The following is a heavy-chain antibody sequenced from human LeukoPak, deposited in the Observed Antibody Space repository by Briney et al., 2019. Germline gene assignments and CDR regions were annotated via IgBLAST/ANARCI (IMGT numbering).Heavy chain of an antibody. CDR2: INPNSGGT. CDR3: ARMGSAVAGTYYYYMDV. J-gene: IGHJ6*03. D-gene: IGHD6-19*01. Sequence: ASVKVSCKASGYTFTGYYMHWVRQAPGQGLEWMGWINPNSGGTNYAQKFQGRVTMTRDTSISTAYMELRSLRSDDTAVYYCARMGSAVAGTYYYYMDVWGKGTTVTVSS. V-gene: IGHV1-2*02. CDR1: GYTFTGYY.